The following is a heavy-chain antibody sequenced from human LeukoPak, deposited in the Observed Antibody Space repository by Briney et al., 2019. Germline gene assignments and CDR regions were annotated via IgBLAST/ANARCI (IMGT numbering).Heavy chain of an antibody. CDR1: GFSIKNYW. Sequence: PGGSLRLSCAASGFSIKNYWVHWVRQGPGKGLVWVSQINGDGSSTTYADSVKGRFTISRDDAKNTVYLQMDTLGADDTAVYYCARDKGYSSDCWGQGTLVTVSS. J-gene: IGHJ4*02. D-gene: IGHD2-15*01. CDR3: ARDKGYSSDC. V-gene: IGHV3-74*01. CDR2: INGDGSST.